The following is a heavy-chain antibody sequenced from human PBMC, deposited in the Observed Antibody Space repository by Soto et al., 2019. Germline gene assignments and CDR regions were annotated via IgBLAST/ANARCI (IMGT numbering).Heavy chain of an antibody. D-gene: IGHD3-3*01. V-gene: IGHV1-8*01. J-gene: IGHJ3*02. Sequence: ASVKVSCKASGYTFTSYDINWVRQATGQGLEWMGWMNPNGGNTGYAQKFQGRVTMTRNTSISTAYMELSSLRSEDTAVYYCARADDITIFGVVITPDDAFDIWGQGTMVTVSS. CDR1: GYTFTSYD. CDR3: ARADDITIFGVVITPDDAFDI. CDR2: MNPNGGNT.